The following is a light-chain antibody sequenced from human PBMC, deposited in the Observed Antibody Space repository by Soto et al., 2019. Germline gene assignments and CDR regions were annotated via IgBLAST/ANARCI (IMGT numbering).Light chain of an antibody. CDR1: QSISGTF. CDR3: QQYYSSLT. V-gene: IGKV3-20*01. CDR2: GAS. J-gene: IGKJ1*01. Sequence: EIVLTQSPGTLSLSPGERATLSCRASQSISGTFLAWYQHKPGQAPSVLIYGASRRATGIPDRFSGSGSVTDFTLNISRLEPEDFALYYCQQYYSSLTFGQGTNVEMK.